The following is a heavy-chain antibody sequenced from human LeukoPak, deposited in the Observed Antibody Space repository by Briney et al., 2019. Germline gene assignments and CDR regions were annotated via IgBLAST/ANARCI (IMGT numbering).Heavy chain of an antibody. V-gene: IGHV3-23*01. D-gene: IGHD3/OR15-3a*01. CDR1: GLTFSTYA. CDR2: ISASGWRV. J-gene: IGHJ5*02. CDR3: ATNDFNDWFDP. Sequence: QPGGSLRLSCAPSGLTFSTYAMSWVRQAPEKGLEWVAGISASGWRVSHADSVKEWLTLSRDHSKNTLYLQTDSLRGKQTAINFCATNDFNDWFDPWGQGTLVAVSS.